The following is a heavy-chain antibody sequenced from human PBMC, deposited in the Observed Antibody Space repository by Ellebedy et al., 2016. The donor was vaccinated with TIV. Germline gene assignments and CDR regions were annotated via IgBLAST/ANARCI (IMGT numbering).Heavy chain of an antibody. CDR3: AGGISVAGTSLGF. D-gene: IGHD6-19*01. J-gene: IGHJ4*02. CDR1: GFTFSSYW. V-gene: IGHV3-7*03. Sequence: GGSLRLSCAASGFTFSSYWMSWVRQAPGKGLEWVANIKQDGSEKYYVDSVKGRFTISRDNAKNTLYLQMKSLRAEDTAVYYCAGGISVAGTSLGFWGQGTLVTVSS. CDR2: IKQDGSEK.